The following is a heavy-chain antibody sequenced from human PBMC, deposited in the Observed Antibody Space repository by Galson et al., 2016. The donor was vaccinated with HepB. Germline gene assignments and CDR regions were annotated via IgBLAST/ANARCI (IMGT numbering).Heavy chain of an antibody. CDR2: ISGSGGST. Sequence: SLRLSCAASGCTFSSYAMSWVRQAPGKGLEWVSAISGSGGSTYYADSVKGRFTISRDNSKNTLYLQMNSLRAEDTAVYYCAKTHSYYYGSGSSYYFDYWGQGTLVTVSS. D-gene: IGHD3-10*01. CDR3: AKTHSYYYGSGSSYYFDY. V-gene: IGHV3-23*01. J-gene: IGHJ4*02. CDR1: GCTFSSYA.